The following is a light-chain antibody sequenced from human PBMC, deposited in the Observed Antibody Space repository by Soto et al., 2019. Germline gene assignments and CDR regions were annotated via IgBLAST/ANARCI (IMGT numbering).Light chain of an antibody. Sequence: DIQMTQSPSTLSASVGDRVTVTCRASQNIGSWVAWYQQKPGKAPNLLIYKASTLENGVPSRFSGTGSGTEFTLTISSLQTDDFETYCCKQYSPYSAKTFGQGTKVE. CDR3: KQYSPYSAKT. J-gene: IGKJ1*01. V-gene: IGKV1-5*03. CDR2: KAS. CDR1: QNIGSW.